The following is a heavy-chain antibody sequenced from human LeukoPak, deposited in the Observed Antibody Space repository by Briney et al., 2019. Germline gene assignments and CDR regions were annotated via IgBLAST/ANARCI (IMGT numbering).Heavy chain of an antibody. CDR1: GGTFSSYA. Sequence: ASVKVSCKASGGTFSSYAISWVRQAPGQGLEWMGWISAYNGNTNYAQKLQGRVTMTTDTSTSTAYMELRSLRSDDTAVYYCARSEGYGDYPLDWGQGTLVTVSS. D-gene: IGHD4-17*01. CDR2: ISAYNGNT. J-gene: IGHJ4*02. CDR3: ARSEGYGDYPLD. V-gene: IGHV1-18*01.